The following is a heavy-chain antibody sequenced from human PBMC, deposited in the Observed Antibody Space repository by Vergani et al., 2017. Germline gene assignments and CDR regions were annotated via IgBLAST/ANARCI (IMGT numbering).Heavy chain of an antibody. CDR2: INSDGSST. Sequence: VQLVESGGGVVQPGRSLRLSCAASGFTFSSYWMHWVRQAPGKGLVWVSRINSDGSSTSYADSVKGRFTISRDNAKNTLYLQMNSLRAEDTAVYYCASGGYYDFWSGYTAVDYWGQGTLVTVSS. CDR1: GFTFSSYW. V-gene: IGHV3-74*02. CDR3: ASGGYYDFWSGYTAVDY. D-gene: IGHD3-3*01. J-gene: IGHJ4*02.